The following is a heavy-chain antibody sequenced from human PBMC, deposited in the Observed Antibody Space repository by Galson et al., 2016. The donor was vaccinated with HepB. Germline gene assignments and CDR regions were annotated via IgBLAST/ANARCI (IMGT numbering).Heavy chain of an antibody. D-gene: IGHD3-3*01. CDR1: GFTFSNYA. J-gene: IGHJ5*02. Sequence: SLRLSCAASGFTFSNYAMHWVRQAPGKGLECVSGITTNGGRTYYADSVKGRFTISRDHSKNTLYLQMSSLRLEDTALYYCVKDLFRHDPKYSWFDPWGHGTLVTVSS. CDR2: ITTNGGRT. CDR3: VKDLFRHDPKYSWFDP. V-gene: IGHV3-64D*06.